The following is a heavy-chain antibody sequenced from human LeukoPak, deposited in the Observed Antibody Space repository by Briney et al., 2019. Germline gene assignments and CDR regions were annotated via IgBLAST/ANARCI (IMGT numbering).Heavy chain of an antibody. V-gene: IGHV3-7*01. J-gene: IGHJ4*02. Sequence: GSLRLSCSVSGFTFSDYSMGWVRQAPGKGLEWVANVEDGGIEKEYVDSVKGRFTISRDDAENLLYLQMNSLRAEDTALYFCARWRGAQSEFDFWGQGTQVIVSS. CDR3: ARWRGAQSEFDF. CDR1: GFTFSDYS. D-gene: IGHD3-3*01. CDR2: VEDGGIEK.